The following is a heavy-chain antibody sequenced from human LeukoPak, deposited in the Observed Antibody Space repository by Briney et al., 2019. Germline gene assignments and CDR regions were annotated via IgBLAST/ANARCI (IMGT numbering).Heavy chain of an antibody. CDR1: GFTFSTYG. D-gene: IGHD5-18*01. CDR3: AREWTIGGIQLWFGEIDY. J-gene: IGHJ4*02. V-gene: IGHV3-33*01. CDR2: IWFDGSHK. Sequence: PGRALRLSCEASGFTFSTYGMHWVRQAPGKGLEWVAIIWFDGSHKFYADSVKGRFTVSRDSSKNTLYLQVNSLRAEDTAVYYCAREWTIGGIQLWFGEIDYWGQGTLVTVSS.